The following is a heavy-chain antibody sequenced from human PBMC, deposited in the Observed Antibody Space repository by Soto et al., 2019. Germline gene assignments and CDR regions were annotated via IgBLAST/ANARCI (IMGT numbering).Heavy chain of an antibody. V-gene: IGHV1-2*06. CDR1: GSTFTVSY. CDR3: ARDWYYYDSSGYSKPVWNSYDGMDV. Sequence: SVKVCCRASGSTFTVSYIHQVRRDRGQGLDWMRRINPNSVETSSTPKVQGRVTMTRDTSISTSYMQLSRLRSDDTAVYYCARDWYYYDSSGYSKPVWNSYDGMDVWGQGTTVTVPS. CDR2: INPNSVET. D-gene: IGHD3-22*01. J-gene: IGHJ6*02.